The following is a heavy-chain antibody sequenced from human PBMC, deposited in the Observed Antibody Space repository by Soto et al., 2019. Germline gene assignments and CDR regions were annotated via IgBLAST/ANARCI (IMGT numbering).Heavy chain of an antibody. CDR1: GGSISSSSYY. Sequence: PSETLSLTCTVSGGSISSSSYYWGWIRQPPGKGPEWIGSIYYSGSTYYNPSLKSRVTISVDTSKNQFSLKLSSVTAADTAVYYCASEAGYDSSGYYPNYGMDVWGQGTTVTVSS. CDR2: IYYSGST. J-gene: IGHJ6*02. CDR3: ASEAGYDSSGYYPNYGMDV. V-gene: IGHV4-39*01. D-gene: IGHD3-22*01.